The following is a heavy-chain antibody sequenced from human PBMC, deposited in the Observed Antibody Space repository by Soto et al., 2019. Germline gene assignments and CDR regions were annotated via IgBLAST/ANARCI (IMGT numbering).Heavy chain of an antibody. Sequence: EVQLVESGGGLVQPGGSLRLSCAASGFTFSSYWMRWVRQAPGKGLEWVANINQEGSEKFYVDSVKGRFTISRDNAKNSLYLQMNSLRAEDTAVYYCARSWYNWNYADYWGQGTLVTVSS. V-gene: IGHV3-7*01. J-gene: IGHJ4*02. CDR2: INQEGSEK. CDR1: GFTFSSYW. D-gene: IGHD1-7*01. CDR3: ARSWYNWNYADY.